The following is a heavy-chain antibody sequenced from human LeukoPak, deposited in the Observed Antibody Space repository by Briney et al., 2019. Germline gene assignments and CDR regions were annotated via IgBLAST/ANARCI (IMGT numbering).Heavy chain of an antibody. CDR1: AGSISSYY. D-gene: IGHD3-3*01. CDR3: ARSGGAYYDFWSGYSSDAFDI. V-gene: IGHV4-59*01. J-gene: IGHJ3*02. CDR2: IYYSGST. Sequence: NPSETLSLTCTVSAGSISSYYWSWIRQPPGKGLEWIGYIYYSGSTNYNPSLKSRVTISVDTSKNQFSLKLSSVTAADTAVYYCARSGGAYYDFWSGYSSDAFDIWGQGTMVTVSS.